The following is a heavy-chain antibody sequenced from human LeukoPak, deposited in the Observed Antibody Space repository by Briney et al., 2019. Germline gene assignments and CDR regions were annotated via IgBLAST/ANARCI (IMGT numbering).Heavy chain of an antibody. Sequence: PGGSLRLSCAASGFLFSKYWMTWVRQAPGKGLEWVANIKEDDSEIYYVDSVKGRFTISRDNSKNTLYLQVNSLRAEDTAVYYCAKENRERDFDYWGQGTLVTVSS. D-gene: IGHD5-24*01. CDR2: IKEDDSEI. V-gene: IGHV3-7*01. J-gene: IGHJ4*02. CDR1: GFLFSKYW. CDR3: AKENRERDFDY.